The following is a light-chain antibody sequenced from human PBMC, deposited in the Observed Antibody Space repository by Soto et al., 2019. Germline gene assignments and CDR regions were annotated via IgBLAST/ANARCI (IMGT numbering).Light chain of an antibody. CDR2: DAY. CDR1: QSFRGL. CDR3: QQRHMWPIT. Sequence: VLTQSRVTLSLSPGERATLSCRASQSFRGLLAWYQHKPGQAPRLLIYDAYNRATGIPPRFSGSGSGTDFTLTISSLEPEDSAVYYCQQRHMWPITFGQGTRLEI. V-gene: IGKV3-11*01. J-gene: IGKJ5*01.